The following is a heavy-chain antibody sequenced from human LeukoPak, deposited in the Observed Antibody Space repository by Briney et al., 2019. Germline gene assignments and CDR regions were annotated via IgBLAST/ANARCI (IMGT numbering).Heavy chain of an antibody. D-gene: IGHD3-10*01. CDR3: AKDLKYYGSGSYWY. CDR1: GFTFSSYG. Sequence: GGSLRLSCAASGFTFSSYGMHWVRQAPGKGLEWLAFIRYDDKYYADSVKGRFTISRDNSKNTLYLQMSSLRADDTAVYYCAKDLKYYGSGSYWYWGQGTLVTVSS. J-gene: IGHJ4*02. V-gene: IGHV3-30*02. CDR2: IRYDDK.